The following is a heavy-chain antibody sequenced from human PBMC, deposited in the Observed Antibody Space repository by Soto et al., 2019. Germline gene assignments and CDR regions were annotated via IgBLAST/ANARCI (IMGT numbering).Heavy chain of an antibody. CDR2: IYHSGNT. J-gene: IGHJ4*02. CDR1: GDSISNYY. Sequence: SETLSLTCTVSGDSISNYYWSWIRQAPGKGLEWIGFIYHSGNTNYNPSLKSRVTMSIDTSKSQFSLKLNSVTAADTAVYYCARDQGIASSGPFDHWGPGTLVTVSS. D-gene: IGHD6-13*01. CDR3: ARDQGIASSGPFDH. V-gene: IGHV4-59*01.